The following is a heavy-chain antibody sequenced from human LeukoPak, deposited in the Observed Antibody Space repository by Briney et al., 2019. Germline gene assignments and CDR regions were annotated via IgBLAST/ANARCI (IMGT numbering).Heavy chain of an antibody. J-gene: IGHJ5*02. CDR2: MNPNSGNT. V-gene: IGHV1-8*01. CDR1: GYTFTSYN. CDR3: ARTHGYDSWSGHNWFDP. Sequence: ASVKVSCKASGYTFTSYNINWVRQATGQGLEWMGWMNPNSGNTGYAQKFQGRVTMTRNTSISTAYMELSSLRSEDTAVYYCARTHGYDSWSGHNWFDPWGQGTLVTVSS. D-gene: IGHD3-3*01.